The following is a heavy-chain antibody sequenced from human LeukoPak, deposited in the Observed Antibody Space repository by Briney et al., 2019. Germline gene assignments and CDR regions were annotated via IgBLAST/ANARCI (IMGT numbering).Heavy chain of an antibody. CDR3: ARDSRTYDSTPEV. CDR1: GGSISSYY. Sequence: SETLSLTCTVSGGSISSYYWSWIRQPPGKGLEWIGYIYYTGSTSYNPSLKSRVTISVDTSKNQFSLKLSSVTAADTAVYYCARDSRTYDSTPEVWGQGTLVTVSS. D-gene: IGHD3-22*01. V-gene: IGHV4-59*01. J-gene: IGHJ4*02. CDR2: IYYTGST.